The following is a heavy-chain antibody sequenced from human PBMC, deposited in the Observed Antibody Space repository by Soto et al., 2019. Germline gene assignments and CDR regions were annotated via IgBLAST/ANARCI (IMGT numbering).Heavy chain of an antibody. D-gene: IGHD5-18*01. CDR3: ACIFSGGYGYGFYYYGMDV. V-gene: IGHV4-39*01. Sequence: SETLSLTCAVYGGSFSGYYWGWIRQPPGKGLEWIGSIYYSGSTYYNPSLKSRVTISVDTSKNQFSLKLSSVTAADTAVYYCACIFSGGYGYGFYYYGMDVWGQGTTVTVSS. CDR2: IYYSGST. J-gene: IGHJ6*02. CDR1: GGSFSGYY.